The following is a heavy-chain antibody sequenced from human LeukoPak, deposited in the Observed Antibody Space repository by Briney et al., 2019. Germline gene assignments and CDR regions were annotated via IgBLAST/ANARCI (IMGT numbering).Heavy chain of an antibody. CDR1: GYTFTGYY. D-gene: IGHD2-15*01. CDR2: INPSGGST. V-gene: IGHV1-46*01. J-gene: IGHJ3*02. CDR3: ARDSSLLADNDAFDI. Sequence: ASVKVSCKASGYTFTGYYMHWVRQAPGQGLEWMGIINPSGGSTSYAQKFQGRVTMTRDTSTSTVYMELSSLRSEDTAVYYCARDSSLLADNDAFDIWGQGTMVTVSS.